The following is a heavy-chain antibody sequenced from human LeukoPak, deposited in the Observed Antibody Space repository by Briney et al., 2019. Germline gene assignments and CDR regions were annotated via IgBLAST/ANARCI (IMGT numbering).Heavy chain of an antibody. J-gene: IGHJ4*02. CDR3: ARHVVATTSFDY. CDR1: GYTFTSYD. D-gene: IGHD1-26*01. Sequence: ASVKVSCKASGYTFTSYDINWVRQATGQGLEWMGWMDPNSGNTGYAHKFQGRVTMTRNTSISTAYMELSSLRSEDTAVYYCARHVVATTSFDYWGQGTLVTVSS. V-gene: IGHV1-8*02. CDR2: MDPNSGNT.